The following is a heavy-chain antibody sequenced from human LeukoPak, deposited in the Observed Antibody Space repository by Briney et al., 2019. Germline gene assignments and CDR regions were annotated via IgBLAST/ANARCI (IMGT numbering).Heavy chain of an antibody. J-gene: IGHJ4*02. D-gene: IGHD1-20*01. CDR2: IYYSGST. CDR3: ARDTVTGTTPGTFDY. V-gene: IGHV4-59*01. Sequence: SETLSLTCTVSGGSISSYYWSWIRQPPGKGLEWIGYIYYSGSTNYNPSLKSRVTISVDTSKNQFSLKLSSVTAADTAVYYCARDTVTGTTPGTFDYWGQGTVVTVSS. CDR1: GGSISSYY.